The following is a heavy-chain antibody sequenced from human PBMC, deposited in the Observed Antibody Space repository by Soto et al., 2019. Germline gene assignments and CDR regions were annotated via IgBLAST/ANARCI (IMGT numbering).Heavy chain of an antibody. D-gene: IGHD3-9*01. J-gene: IGHJ4*02. CDR1: GFTLTSFA. Sequence: GGSLRLSCAASGFTLTSFAMHWVRQAPGKGLEWVAVISFEGIDKHYADSVKGRFSISRDDSENMVYLQMNSPRAEDTGVYYCAKDAYLDSFYLDSWGQGSLVTVSS. CDR2: ISFEGIDK. CDR3: AKDAYLDSFYLDS. V-gene: IGHV3-30-3*01.